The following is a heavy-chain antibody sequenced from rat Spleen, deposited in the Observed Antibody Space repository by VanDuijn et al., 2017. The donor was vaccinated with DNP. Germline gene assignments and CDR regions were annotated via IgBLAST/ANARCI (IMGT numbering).Heavy chain of an antibody. CDR3: ARGNYPGINTFDY. CDR1: GFTFRDYG. D-gene: IGHD1-4*01. V-gene: IGHV5-25*01. J-gene: IGHJ2*01. CDR2: ISYDGGNI. Sequence: EVQLVESGGGLVQPGRSMKLSCVASGFTFRDYGMAWVLQAPTKGLEWVASISYDGGNINYRDSVKGRLIISRDNAKSTLYLQMESLRSEDTATYYCARGNYPGINTFDYWGQGVMVTVSS.